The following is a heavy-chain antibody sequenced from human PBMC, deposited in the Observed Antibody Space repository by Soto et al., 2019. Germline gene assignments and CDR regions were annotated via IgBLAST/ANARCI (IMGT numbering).Heavy chain of an antibody. CDR1: GGTFSSYA. Sequence: QVQLVQSGAEVKKPGSSVKVSCKASGGTFSSYAISWVRQAPGQGLEWMGGSITIFGTANYAQRSQGRVTITEDESTSTDYLELSRLRSADTVVYYCAGDWGYSGGYLKSYDWFDTWGQGTLVTVSS. J-gene: IGHJ5*02. CDR3: AGDWGYSGGYLKSYDWFDT. CDR2: SITIFGTA. D-gene: IGHD1-26*01. V-gene: IGHV1-69*01.